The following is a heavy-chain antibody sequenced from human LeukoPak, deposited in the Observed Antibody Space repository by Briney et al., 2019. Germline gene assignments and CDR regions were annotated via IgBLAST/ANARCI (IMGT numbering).Heavy chain of an antibody. V-gene: IGHV3-33*01. CDR2: IWYDGTDK. J-gene: IGHJ4*02. D-gene: IGHD3-22*01. CDR1: GFTFSNYG. CDR3: ASNYFDNSGYYYIHC. Sequence: PGGSLRLSCATSGFTFSNYGMHWVRQAPGRGLEWVAIIWYDGTDKFYADSVKGRFTISRDNSKNTLYLQMNSLRAEDTAVYYCASNYFDNSGYYYIHCWGQGTLVSVS.